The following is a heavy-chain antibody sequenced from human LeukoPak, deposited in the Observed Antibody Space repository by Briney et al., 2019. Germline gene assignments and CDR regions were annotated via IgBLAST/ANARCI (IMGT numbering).Heavy chain of an antibody. J-gene: IGHJ2*01. CDR1: GGSISSSSYY. V-gene: IGHV4-39*01. D-gene: IGHD3-16*01. CDR3: ARQDRLAAWYFDL. CDR2: IYYSGST. Sequence: SETLSLTCTVSGGSISSSSYYWGWIRQPPGKGLEWIGSIYYSGSTYYNPSLKSRVTISVDTSKNQFSLKLSSVTAADTAVYYCARQDRLAAWYFDLWGRGTLVTVSS.